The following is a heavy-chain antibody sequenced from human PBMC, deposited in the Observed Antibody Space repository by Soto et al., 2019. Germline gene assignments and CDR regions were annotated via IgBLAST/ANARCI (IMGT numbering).Heavy chain of an antibody. J-gene: IGHJ4*02. CDR1: GYTFTSYD. CDR2: MNPNSGNT. Sequence: QVQLVQSGAEVKKPGASVKVSCKASGYTFTSYDINWVRQATGQGLEWMGWMNPNSGNTGNAQKFQGRVTMTRNTSISTANMELSRLRSEDTAVYYCARGNPRRSITGSDYWGQGTLVTVSS. D-gene: IGHD5-12*01. V-gene: IGHV1-8*01. CDR3: ARGNPRRSITGSDY.